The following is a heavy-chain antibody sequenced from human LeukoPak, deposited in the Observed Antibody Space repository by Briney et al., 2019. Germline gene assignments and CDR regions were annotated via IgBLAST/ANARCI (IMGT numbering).Heavy chain of an antibody. J-gene: IGHJ4*02. CDR1: GFTFRNYW. CDR2: VNGDGSST. V-gene: IGHV3-74*01. Sequence: GGSLRLSCAASGFTFRNYWMHWVRQAPGKGLVWVSRVNGDGSSTNYADSVKGRFTISRDNSKNTLYLQMNSLRAEDTAVYYCAKGHVEMATEHYFDYWGQGTLVTVSS. CDR3: AKGHVEMATEHYFDY. D-gene: IGHD5-24*01.